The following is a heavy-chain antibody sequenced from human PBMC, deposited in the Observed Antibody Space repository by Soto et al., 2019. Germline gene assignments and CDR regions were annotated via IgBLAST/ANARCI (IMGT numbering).Heavy chain of an antibody. CDR2: IYYSGST. J-gene: IGHJ4*02. Sequence: SETLSLTCTVSGGTIRSYDWSWIRQPPGKGLEWIGYIYYSGSTNYNPSLKSRVTISVDTSKNQFSLKLSSVTAADTAVYYCARRYGGTFDYWGQGTLVTVSS. V-gene: IGHV4-59*08. CDR1: GGTIRSYD. D-gene: IGHD2-15*01. CDR3: ARRYGGTFDY.